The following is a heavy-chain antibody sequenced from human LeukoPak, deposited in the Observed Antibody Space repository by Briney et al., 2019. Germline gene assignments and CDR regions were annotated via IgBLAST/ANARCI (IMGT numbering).Heavy chain of an antibody. CDR2: IYRDENT. V-gene: IGHV3-53*01. Sequence: PGGSLRLSCAASGFTVSSNSMSWVRQAPGKGLEWVSAIYRDENTFYAGSVQGRFTISRDNSKNTLYLQMNSLRAEDTAVYYCTREDRSRGTFDIWGQGTTVIVSS. J-gene: IGHJ3*02. CDR1: GFTVSSNS. CDR3: TREDRSRGTFDI. D-gene: IGHD3-10*01.